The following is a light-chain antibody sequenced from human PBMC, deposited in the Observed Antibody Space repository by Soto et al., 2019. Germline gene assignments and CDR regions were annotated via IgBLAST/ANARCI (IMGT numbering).Light chain of an antibody. CDR1: SSDIGGYNY. J-gene: IGLJ2*01. Sequence: QSVLTQPASVSGSPGQSITISCTGTSSDIGGYNYVSWYQQHPGKAPKLMIYEVNYRPSGVSHRFSGSKSGNTASLTISGLQAEDEADYYCSSYTSSTTPVVFGGGTKLTVL. CDR3: SSYTSSTTPVV. CDR2: EVN. V-gene: IGLV2-14*01.